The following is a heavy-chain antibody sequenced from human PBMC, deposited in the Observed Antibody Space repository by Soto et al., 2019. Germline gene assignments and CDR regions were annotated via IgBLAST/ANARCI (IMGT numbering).Heavy chain of an antibody. Sequence: SSETLSLTCAVSGGSISSGGYSWSWIRQPPGKGLEWIGYIYHSGSTYYNPSLKSRVTISVDRSKNQFSLKLSSVTAADTAVYYCARGGDYYDSSGYYYDYWGQGTLVTVSS. J-gene: IGHJ4*02. CDR1: GGSISSGGYS. V-gene: IGHV4-30-2*01. D-gene: IGHD3-22*01. CDR3: ARGGDYYDSSGYYYDY. CDR2: IYHSGST.